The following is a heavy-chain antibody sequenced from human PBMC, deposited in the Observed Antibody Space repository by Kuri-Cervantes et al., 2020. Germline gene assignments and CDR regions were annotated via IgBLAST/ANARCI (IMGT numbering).Heavy chain of an antibody. CDR2: ISTYNGNT. V-gene: IGHV1-18*01. D-gene: IGHD6-6*01. CDR3: ARSRVAARPYDY. J-gene: IGHJ4*02. CDR1: GYTFTNYG. Sequence: ASVKVSCKASGYTFTNYGISWVRQAPGQGPEWMGWISTYNGNTNYAQKLQGRVTMTTDTSTSTAYMELRSLRSDDTAVYYCARSRVAARPYDYWGQGTLVTVSS.